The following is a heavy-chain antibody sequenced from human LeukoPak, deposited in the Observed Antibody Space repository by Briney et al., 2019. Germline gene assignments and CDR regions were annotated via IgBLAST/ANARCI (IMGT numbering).Heavy chain of an antibody. Sequence: GGSLRLSCAASDFTFRVYAMYWVRQGPGKGLEWVAVIWYDGSKKFYADSVKGRFTISRDNSKNTLYLEMNSLRAEDTAVYYCAREGFRGSLPQTFDYWGQGSLVTVSS. J-gene: IGHJ4*02. CDR1: DFTFRVYA. CDR2: IWYDGSKK. D-gene: IGHD3-16*01. CDR3: AREGFRGSLPQTFDY. V-gene: IGHV3-33*08.